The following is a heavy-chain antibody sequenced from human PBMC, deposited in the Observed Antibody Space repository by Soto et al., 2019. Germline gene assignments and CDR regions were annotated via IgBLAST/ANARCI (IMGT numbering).Heavy chain of an antibody. D-gene: IGHD6-13*01. CDR1: VYTFTSYG. J-gene: IGHJ4*02. CDR2: ISAYNGNT. CDR3: ARDGSAAGPFDY. Sequence: QVQLVQSGAEVKKPGASVKVSCKASVYTFTSYGISWVRQAPGQGLEWMGWISAYNGNTNDGQKLQGRVTMTTDTSTSTGYMELRRLRSDDTAVYYGARDGSAAGPFDYWGQGTLVTVSS. V-gene: IGHV1-18*01.